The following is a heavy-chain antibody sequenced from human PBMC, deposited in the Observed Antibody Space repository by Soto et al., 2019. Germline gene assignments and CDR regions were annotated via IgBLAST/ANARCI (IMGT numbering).Heavy chain of an antibody. V-gene: IGHV1-69*13. CDR2: IIPIFGTA. CDR1: GGTFSSYA. CDR3: ARVPNYFYYYYGMDV. Sequence: AASVKVSCKASGGTFSSYAISWVRQAPGQGLEWMGGIIPIFGTANYAQKFQGRVTITADESTSTAYMELSSLRSEDTAVYYCARVPNYFYYYYGMDVWGQGTTVTVSS. D-gene: IGHD1-7*01. J-gene: IGHJ6*02.